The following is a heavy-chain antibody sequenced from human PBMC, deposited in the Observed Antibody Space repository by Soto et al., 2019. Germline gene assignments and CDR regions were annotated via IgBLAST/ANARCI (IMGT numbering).Heavy chain of an antibody. V-gene: IGHV5-51*01. CDR3: ATLAVAGLDYYGMDV. Sequence: ESLKISCKGSGYSFTSYWIGWVRQMPGKGLEWMGIIYPGDSDTRYSPSFQGQVTISADKSISTAYLQWSSLKASDTAMYYCATLAVAGLDYYGMDVWGQGTTVTVSS. CDR1: GYSFTSYW. J-gene: IGHJ6*02. D-gene: IGHD6-19*01. CDR2: IYPGDSDT.